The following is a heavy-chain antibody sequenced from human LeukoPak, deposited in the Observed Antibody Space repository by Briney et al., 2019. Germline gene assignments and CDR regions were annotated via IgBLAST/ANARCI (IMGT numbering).Heavy chain of an antibody. Sequence: PSETLSLTCAVYGGSFSGYYWSWIRQPPGKGLEWIGEINHSGSTNYNPSLKSRVTISVDTSKNQFSQKLSSVTAADTAVYYCARARGYYGGLANYWGQGTLVTVSS. J-gene: IGHJ4*02. V-gene: IGHV4-34*01. CDR3: ARARGYYGGLANY. D-gene: IGHD4-23*01. CDR2: INHSGST. CDR1: GGSFSGYY.